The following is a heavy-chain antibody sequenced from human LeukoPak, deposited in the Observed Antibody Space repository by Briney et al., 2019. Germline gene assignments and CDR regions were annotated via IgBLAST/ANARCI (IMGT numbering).Heavy chain of an antibody. CDR3: AKEYQPNWFDP. CDR1: GFTFTSYR. J-gene: IGHJ5*02. Sequence: GGSLRLSCAASGFTFTSYRMHWVRQAPGKGLVWVSQINSDGSSTSYADSVKGRFTISRDNSRNTLYLQMNSLRAEDTAVYYCAKEYQPNWFDPWGQGTLVTVSS. CDR2: INSDGSST. D-gene: IGHD2-2*01. V-gene: IGHV3-74*01.